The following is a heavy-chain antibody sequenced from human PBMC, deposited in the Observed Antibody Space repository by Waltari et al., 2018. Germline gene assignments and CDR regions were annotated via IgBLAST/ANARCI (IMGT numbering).Heavy chain of an antibody. CDR2: MNSAGRTT. V-gene: IGHV3-23*01. CDR3: AKAFLAVKPYYCDF. Sequence: EVQLLESGGNLVQPGGSLRLSGAASGFIFSDYGWGWVRQAAGKGWDWGTAMNSAGRTTYYADSGRGRFTISRDNSQGSLYLQLNDLRAADTAIYYCAKAFLAVKPYYCDFWGQGTLVTVSS. J-gene: IGHJ4*02. CDR1: GFIFSDYG. D-gene: IGHD3-10*01.